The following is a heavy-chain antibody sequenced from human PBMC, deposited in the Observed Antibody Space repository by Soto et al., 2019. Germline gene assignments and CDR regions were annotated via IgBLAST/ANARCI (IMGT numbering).Heavy chain of an antibody. Sequence: SATLSVTCTVSCGSNSSYNWSWIRQPAGRGLEWIGYIYYSGSTNYNPSLKSRLTISVDTSKNQFSLKLSSVTAADTAVYYCARSLGWFDPWGQGTLVTVS. CDR3: ARSLGWFDP. J-gene: IGHJ5*02. CDR1: CGSNSSYN. V-gene: IGHV4-59*01. CDR2: IYYSGST.